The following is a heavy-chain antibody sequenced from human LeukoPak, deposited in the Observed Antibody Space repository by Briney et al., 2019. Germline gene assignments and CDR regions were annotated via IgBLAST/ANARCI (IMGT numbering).Heavy chain of an antibody. CDR1: GFTFSXXX. J-gene: IGHJ3*02. CDR2: XXSDGSST. V-gene: IGHV3-74*01. CDR3: TFSSFGDYVGLDAFDI. Sequence: GGSLRLSCAASGFTFSXXXXHWVRQAPGXXXXXXXXXXSDGSSTNYADSVKGRFTISRDNAKNTLYLQMNSLRVEDTAVYYCTFSSFGDYVGLDAFDIWGQGTMVTVSS. D-gene: IGHD4-17*01.